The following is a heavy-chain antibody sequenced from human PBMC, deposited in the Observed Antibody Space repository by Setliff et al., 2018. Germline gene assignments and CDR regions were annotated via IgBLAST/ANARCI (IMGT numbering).Heavy chain of an antibody. Sequence: QPGGSLRLSCAASGFIFSTYSMNWVRQAPGKGLEWVSSISGSSSTIYYADSVKGRFTISRDNSKNTLYLQMNSLRAEDTAVYYFARAIRNWNFSHYYHMDVWGKGTTVTVSS. D-gene: IGHD1-7*01. CDR3: ARAIRNWNFSHYYHMDV. J-gene: IGHJ6*03. V-gene: IGHV3-48*04. CDR2: ISGSSSTI. CDR1: GFIFSTYS.